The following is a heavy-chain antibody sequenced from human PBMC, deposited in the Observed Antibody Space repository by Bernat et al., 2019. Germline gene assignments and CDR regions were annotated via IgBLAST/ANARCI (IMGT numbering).Heavy chain of an antibody. CDR1: GFTFSSYG. J-gene: IGHJ4*02. V-gene: IGHV3-30*18. D-gene: IGHD2-2*01. CDR2: ISYDGSNK. Sequence: VQLVESGGGVVQPGRSLRLSCAASGFTFSSYGMHWVRQAPGKGLEWVAVISYDGSNKYYADSVKGRFTISRDKSKNTLYLQMNSLRAEDTAVYYCAKDSCSSTSCYYFDYWGQGTLVTVSS. CDR3: AKDSCSSTSCYYFDY.